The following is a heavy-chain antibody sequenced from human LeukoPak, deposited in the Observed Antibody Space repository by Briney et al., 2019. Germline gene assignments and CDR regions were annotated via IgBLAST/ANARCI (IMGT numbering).Heavy chain of an antibody. CDR3: ARGPIVGAMGDY. CDR2: INPSGGST. Sequence: ASVKVSCKASGYTFTSYYMHWVRQAPGQGLEWMGIINPSGGSTSYAQKFQGRVTMTRDTPTSTVYMELSSLRSEDTAVYYCARGPIVGAMGDYWGQGTLVTLSS. D-gene: IGHD1-26*01. J-gene: IGHJ4*02. V-gene: IGHV1-46*01. CDR1: GYTFTSYY.